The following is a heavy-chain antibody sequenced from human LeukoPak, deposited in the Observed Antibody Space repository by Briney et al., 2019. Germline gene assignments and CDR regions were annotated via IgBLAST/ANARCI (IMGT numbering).Heavy chain of an antibody. CDR3: ASPWEYSRSMEATQYFHH. D-gene: IGHD6-6*01. CDR2: ISYDGSNK. CDR1: GFTFSSYA. Sequence: PGGSLRLSCAASGFTFSSYAMHWVRQAPGKGLEWVAVISYDGSNKYYADSVKGRFTISRDNSKNTLYLQMNSLRAEDTAVYYCASPWEYSRSMEATQYFHHWGQGTLVTVST. V-gene: IGHV3-30-3*01. J-gene: IGHJ1*01.